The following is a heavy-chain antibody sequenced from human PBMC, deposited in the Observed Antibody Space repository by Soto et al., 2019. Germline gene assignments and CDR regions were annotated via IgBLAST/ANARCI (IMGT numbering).Heavy chain of an antibody. CDR2: IYYSGST. D-gene: IGHD6-13*01. V-gene: IGHV4-59*01. CDR3: ARVGMAGSSSWYSPLNWFDP. CDR1: GGSISSYY. J-gene: IGHJ5*02. Sequence: QVQLQESGPGLVKPSETLSLTCTVSGGSISSYYWSWIRQPPGKGLEWIGYIYYSGSTNYNPSLKSRVTISVDTSKNQFSLKLSSVTAADTAVYYCARVGMAGSSSWYSPLNWFDPWGQGTLVTVSS.